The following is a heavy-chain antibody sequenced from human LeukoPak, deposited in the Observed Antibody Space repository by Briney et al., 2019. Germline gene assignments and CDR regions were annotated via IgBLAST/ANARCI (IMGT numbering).Heavy chain of an antibody. V-gene: IGHV1-18*01. D-gene: IGHD2-8*01. J-gene: IGHJ4*02. CDR3: AGSLGYCTSNVCYLKY. Sequence: AAVKVSCKTSGYSENFYGITWVRQFAGQGLEWMGWISAQHGQTEYAPNSQDRVTMTTDTYTNTAYMELRSLRSDDTAVYYCAGSLGYCTSNVCYLKYWGQGTLVTVSS. CDR2: ISAQHGQT. CDR1: GYSENFYG.